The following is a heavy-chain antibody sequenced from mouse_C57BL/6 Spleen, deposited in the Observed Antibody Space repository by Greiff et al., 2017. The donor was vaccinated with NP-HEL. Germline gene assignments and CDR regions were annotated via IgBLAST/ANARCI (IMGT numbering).Heavy chain of an antibody. CDR3: ARSGDYYGSSYGWFAY. CDR2: IYPGSGST. D-gene: IGHD1-1*01. CDR1: GYTFTSYW. J-gene: IGHJ3*01. Sequence: QVQLKQPGAELVKPGASVKMSCKASGYTFTSYWITWVKQRPGQGLEWIGDIYPGSGSTNYNEKFKSKATLTVDTSSSTAYMQLSSLTSEDSAVYYCARSGDYYGSSYGWFAYWGQGTLVTVSA. V-gene: IGHV1-55*01.